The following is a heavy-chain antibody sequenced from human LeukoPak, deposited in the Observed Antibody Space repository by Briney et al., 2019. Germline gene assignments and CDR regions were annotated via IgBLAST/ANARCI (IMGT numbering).Heavy chain of an antibody. Sequence: ASVKVSCKASGYTFTGYYMHWVRQAPGQGLEWMGWINPNSGGTNYAQKFQGRVTMTRDTSISTAYMELSRLRSDDTAVYYCARGIPPDSYSGYDFGFDYWGQGTLVTVSS. J-gene: IGHJ4*02. CDR3: ARGIPPDSYSGYDFGFDY. CDR1: GYTFTGYY. CDR2: INPNSGGT. V-gene: IGHV1-2*02. D-gene: IGHD5-12*01.